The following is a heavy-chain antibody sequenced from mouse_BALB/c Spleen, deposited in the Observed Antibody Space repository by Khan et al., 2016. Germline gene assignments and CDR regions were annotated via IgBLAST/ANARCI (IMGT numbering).Heavy chain of an antibody. CDR3: SSAYGYNICYFHL. D-gene: IGHD1-1*01. CDR1: GDSITSGN. J-gene: IGHJ1*01. V-gene: IGHV3-8*02. Sequence: EVQLQESGPSLVKPSQTLSLTCSVTGDSITSGNWNWIRKFTGNKLEYLGYISYSGNTYYNQSLKSRISITRDTSKNEYYLQLNSVTTEDTAKYSCSSAYGYNICYFHLWGAGTTVTFSS. CDR2: ISYSGNT.